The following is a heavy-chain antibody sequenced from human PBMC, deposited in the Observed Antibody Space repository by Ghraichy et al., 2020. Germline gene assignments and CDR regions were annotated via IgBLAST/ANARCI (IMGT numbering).Heavy chain of an antibody. CDR2: MNPNSGNT. CDR1: GYTFTSYD. J-gene: IGHJ6*02. V-gene: IGHV1-8*01. Sequence: ASVKVSCKDSGYTFTSYDINWVRQATGQGLEWMGWMNPNSGNTGYAQKFQGRVTMTRNTSISTAYMELSSLRSEDTAVYYCARSLVDHFANYYYYYGMDVWGQGTTVTVSS. CDR3: ARSLVDHFANYYYYYGMDV. D-gene: IGHD2-15*01.